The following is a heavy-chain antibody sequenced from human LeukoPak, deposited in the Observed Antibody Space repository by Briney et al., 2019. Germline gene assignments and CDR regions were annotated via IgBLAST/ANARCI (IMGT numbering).Heavy chain of an antibody. V-gene: IGHV4-39*01. Sequence: PSETLSLTCTVSGGSINSNNYYWAWIRQPPGRGLEWIGSISYSGSTYYSPSLRSRVTISVDTAKNQFSLKLRSVTAADTAVYYCARRSPLDTWYFDIWGQGTMVTVSS. CDR3: ARRSPLDTWYFDI. CDR1: GGSINSNNYY. CDR2: ISYSGST. J-gene: IGHJ3*02. D-gene: IGHD6-13*01.